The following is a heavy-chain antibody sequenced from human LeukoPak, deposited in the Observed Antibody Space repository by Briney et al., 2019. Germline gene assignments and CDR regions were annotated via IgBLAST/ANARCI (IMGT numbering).Heavy chain of an antibody. CDR3: TKEHEKTNGAPEWGFD. CDR2: ISGSSSHT. J-gene: IGHJ4*02. D-gene: IGHD3-3*01. CDR1: GFSFSTYA. Sequence: GGSLRLSCAASGFSFSTYAMSWVRQAPGKGLEWVSGISGSSSHTADADSVEGRFTIYRDNSRNTLYLQMNSLRAEDTAVYYCTKEHEKTNGAPEWGFDWGQGTLVTVSS. V-gene: IGHV3-23*01.